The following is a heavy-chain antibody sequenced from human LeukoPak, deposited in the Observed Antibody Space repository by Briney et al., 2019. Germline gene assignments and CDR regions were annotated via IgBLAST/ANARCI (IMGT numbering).Heavy chain of an antibody. V-gene: IGHV3-33*01. Sequence: GGSLRLSCAASGFTFRSYGMHWVRQAPGKGLEWVAVIWYDGSNKYYADSVKGRFTISRVNSENTLYLQMNSLRAEDTALYYCASDGIAVDRGIGYFDYWGQGTLVTVSS. CDR1: GFTFRSYG. CDR2: IWYDGSNK. CDR3: ASDGIAVDRGIGYFDY. D-gene: IGHD6-13*01. J-gene: IGHJ4*02.